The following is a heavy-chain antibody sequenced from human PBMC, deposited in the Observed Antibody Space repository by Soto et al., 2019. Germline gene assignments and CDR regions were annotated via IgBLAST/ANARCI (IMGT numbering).Heavy chain of an antibody. V-gene: IGHV1-18*01. Sequence: SVKVSCKASRYTFTSYGISWVRQAPGQGLEWMGWISAYNGNTNYAQKLQGRVTMTTDTSTSTAYMELRSLRSDDTAVYYCARGTTYDFWSGYYTGDYYYYGMDVWGQGTTVTVSS. CDR1: RYTFTSYG. CDR2: ISAYNGNT. D-gene: IGHD3-3*01. J-gene: IGHJ6*02. CDR3: ARGTTYDFWSGYYTGDYYYYGMDV.